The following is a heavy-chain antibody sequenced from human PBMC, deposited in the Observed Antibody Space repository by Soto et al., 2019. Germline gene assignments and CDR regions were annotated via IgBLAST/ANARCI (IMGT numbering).Heavy chain of an antibody. V-gene: IGHV4-30-4*01. CDR1: GGSISSGDYY. Sequence: PSETLSLTCTVSGGSISSGDYYWSWIRQPPGKGLEWIGYTYYSGSTYYNPSLKSRVTISVDTSKNQFSLKLSSVTAADTAVYYCAREGGATGTTIWFDPWGQGTLVTV. D-gene: IGHD1-7*01. CDR3: AREGGATGTTIWFDP. J-gene: IGHJ5*02. CDR2: TYYSGST.